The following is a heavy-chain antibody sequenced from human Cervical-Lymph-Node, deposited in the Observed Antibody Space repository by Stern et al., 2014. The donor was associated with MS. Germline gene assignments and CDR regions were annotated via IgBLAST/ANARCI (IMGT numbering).Heavy chain of an antibody. J-gene: IGHJ4*02. D-gene: IGHD2-8*01. Sequence: VQLVESGGAVVQAGRSLRLSCEASGFTFSSYGMHWVRQAPGKGLEWVTVSSYDGNHKYYAASVKGRFTISRDNSKNTLHLQMNSVTPDDTAIYYCARDYEDTSMLFDHWGQGTLVTVSS. CDR2: SSYDGNHK. CDR1: GFTFSSYG. V-gene: IGHV3-30*03. CDR3: ARDYEDTSMLFDH.